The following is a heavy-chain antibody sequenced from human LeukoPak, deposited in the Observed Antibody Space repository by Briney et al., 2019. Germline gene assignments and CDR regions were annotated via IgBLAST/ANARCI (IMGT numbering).Heavy chain of an antibody. Sequence: SETLSLTCTLSGGSISSYYWSWIRQPAGEGLEWIGRIYTTGSTNYNPSLRSRVTMSADTSKNQFPLKLSSVTAADTAVYYCARDLNVAVAGPIFDSWGQGTLVTVSP. V-gene: IGHV4-4*07. D-gene: IGHD6-19*01. J-gene: IGHJ4*02. CDR2: IYTTGST. CDR1: GGSISSYY. CDR3: ARDLNVAVAGPIFDS.